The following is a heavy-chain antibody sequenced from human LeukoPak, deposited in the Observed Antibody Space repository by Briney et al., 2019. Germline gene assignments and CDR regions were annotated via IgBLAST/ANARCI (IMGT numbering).Heavy chain of an antibody. CDR2: IYYSGGT. J-gene: IGHJ4*02. V-gene: IGHV4-39*01. CDR1: GDPISSSRYH. CDR3: ARQHSSGLDY. Sequence: SETLSLTCTVSGDPISSSRYHWGWIRQPPGGGLEWMGNIYYSGGTYYKPSLKSRVIISLDTSKNQFSLKLNSVTAADTAVYYCARQHSSGLDYWGQGALVTVSS. D-gene: IGHD6-19*01.